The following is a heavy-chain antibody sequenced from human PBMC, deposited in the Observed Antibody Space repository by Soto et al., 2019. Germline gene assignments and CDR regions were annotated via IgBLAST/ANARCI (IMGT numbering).Heavy chain of an antibody. V-gene: IGHV3-23*01. D-gene: IGHD3-16*02. J-gene: IGHJ1*01. CDR1: GFTFSSYA. CDR3: AKGTKDYVWWSYRTPGGYFQH. Sequence: GGSLRLSCAASGFTFSSYAMSWVRQAPGKGPEWVSAISGSGGSTYYADSVKGRFTIYRDNSKNTLYLQMNSLRAEDTAVYYCAKGTKDYVWWSYRTPGGYFQHWGQGTLVTVSS. CDR2: ISGSGGST.